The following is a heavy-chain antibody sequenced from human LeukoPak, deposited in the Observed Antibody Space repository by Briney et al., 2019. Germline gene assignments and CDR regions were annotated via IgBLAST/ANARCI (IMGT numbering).Heavy chain of an antibody. CDR2: IWYDGSNK. Sequence: GGSLRLSCAASGFTFSSYGMHWVRQAPGKGLEWVAVIWYDGSNKYYADSVKGRFTISRDNSKNTLYLQMNSLRAEDTAVYYCAKRGQGSSSTPTDYWGQGTLVTVSS. J-gene: IGHJ4*02. CDR3: AKRGQGSSSTPTDY. D-gene: IGHD2-2*01. V-gene: IGHV3-33*06. CDR1: GFTFSSYG.